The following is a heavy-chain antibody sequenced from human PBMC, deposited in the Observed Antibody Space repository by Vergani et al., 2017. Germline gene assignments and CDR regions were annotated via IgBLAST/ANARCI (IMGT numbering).Heavy chain of an antibody. D-gene: IGHD2-15*01. V-gene: IGHV3-23*01. Sequence: EVQWLESGGNLVQPGGSLRLSCAASGFTFTNFAMTWVGQAPGEGLKWVSGISGSGGFTYYADSVKGRFTISRDTSRNAVSLQMNILRVEDTGVYYCTRSECSGTTCYGHYFDLWGHGILVTVSS. CDR1: GFTFTNFA. CDR2: ISGSGGFT. CDR3: TRSECSGTTCYGHYFDL. J-gene: IGHJ4*01.